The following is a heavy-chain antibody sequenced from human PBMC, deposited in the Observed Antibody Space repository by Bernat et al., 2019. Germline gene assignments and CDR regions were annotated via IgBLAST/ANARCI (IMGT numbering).Heavy chain of an antibody. V-gene: IGHV3-33*01. Sequence: QVQLEESGGGVVQPGRSLRLSCAASGFTFSSYGMHWVRQAPGKGLEWVAVIWYDGSNKYHADSVKGRLTISRDNAKNSLYLQMNSLRAEDTAVYYCARATVADAFDVWGQGTMVTVSS. CDR2: IWYDGSNK. CDR3: ARATVADAFDV. J-gene: IGHJ3*01. D-gene: IGHD4-23*01. CDR1: GFTFSSYG.